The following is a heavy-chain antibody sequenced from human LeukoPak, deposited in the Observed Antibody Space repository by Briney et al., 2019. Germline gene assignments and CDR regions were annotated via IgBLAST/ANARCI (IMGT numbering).Heavy chain of an antibody. V-gene: IGHV1-18*01. J-gene: IGHJ5*02. CDR3: ARDLKATYYDFWSGYRRTHNWCDP. Sequence: ASVKVSCKASGYTFTSYGISWVRQAPGQGLEWTGWISAYNGNTNYAQKLQGRVTMTTDTSTSTAYMELRSLRSDDTAVYYCARDLKATYYDFWSGYRRTHNWCDPWGQGTLVTVSS. D-gene: IGHD3-3*01. CDR1: GYTFTSYG. CDR2: ISAYNGNT.